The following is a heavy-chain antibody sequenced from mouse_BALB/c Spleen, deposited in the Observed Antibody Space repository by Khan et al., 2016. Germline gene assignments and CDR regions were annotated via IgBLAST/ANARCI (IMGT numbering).Heavy chain of an antibody. CDR1: GYSITSAYA. D-gene: IGHD1-1*02. J-gene: IGHJ2*01. V-gene: IGHV3-2*02. CDR2: ISSSGLT. Sequence: EVQLQESGPGLVKPSQSLSLTCTVTGYSITSAYAWNWFRQFPGNKLEWIGYISSSGLTSFNPSLKSRISITRDTSKNQFFLQLNSVTTADTATYYCARSGNYFDYWGQGTTLTVSS. CDR3: ARSGNYFDY.